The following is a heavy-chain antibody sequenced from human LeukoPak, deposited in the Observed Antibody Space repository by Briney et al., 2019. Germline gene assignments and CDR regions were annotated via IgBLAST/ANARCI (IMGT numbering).Heavy chain of an antibody. CDR1: GITFNSYS. CDR3: ARAGSFSSSYGISWDY. V-gene: IGHV3-21*01. Sequence: PGGSLRLSCAASGITFNSYSMNWVRQAPGKGLEWVSSINDNSHYIYYVDSVKGRFTTSRDNAKNSLYLQMNSLRAEDTAVYYCARAGSFSSSYGISWDYWGQGALVAVSS. CDR2: INDNSHYI. D-gene: IGHD2-15*01. J-gene: IGHJ4*02.